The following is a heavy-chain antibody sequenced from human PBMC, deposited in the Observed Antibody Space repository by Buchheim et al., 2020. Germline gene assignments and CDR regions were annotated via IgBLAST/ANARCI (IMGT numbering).Heavy chain of an antibody. D-gene: IGHD5/OR15-5a*01. V-gene: IGHV3-23*04. CDR2: ISGSGTNT. J-gene: IGHJ6*02. CDR3: AKDQDSVFPPFDYYGMDI. Sequence: VQLVESGGGVVQPGTSLRLSCGASGFTFWDSAMHWVRQAPGKGLEWVSSISGSGTNTYYADSVEGRFTISRDSSQNTLYLEMNSLRVEDTAVYYCAKDQDSVFPPFDYYGMDIWGQGTT. CDR1: GFTFWDSA.